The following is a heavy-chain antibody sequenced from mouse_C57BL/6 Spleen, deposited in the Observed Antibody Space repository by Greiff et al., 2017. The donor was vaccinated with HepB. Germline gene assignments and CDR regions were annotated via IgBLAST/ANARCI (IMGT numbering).Heavy chain of an antibody. V-gene: IGHV2-2*01. CDR3: ARPDGYYVDWYFDV. J-gene: IGHJ1*03. Sequence: QVQLQQSGPGLVQPSQSLSITCTVSGFSLTSYGVHWVRQSPGKGLEWLGVIWSGGSTDYNAAFISRLSISKDNSKCQVFFKMNSLQADDTAIYYCARPDGYYVDWYFDVWGTGTTVTVSS. CDR2: IWSGGST. CDR1: GFSLTSYG. D-gene: IGHD2-3*01.